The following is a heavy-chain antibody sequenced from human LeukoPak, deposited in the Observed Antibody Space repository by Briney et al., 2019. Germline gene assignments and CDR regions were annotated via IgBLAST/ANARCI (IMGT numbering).Heavy chain of an antibody. D-gene: IGHD2-15*01. J-gene: IGHJ4*02. CDR1: GYGFTSYW. CDR3: ARARYCSGGSCYAEY. CDR2: IYPGDSDT. V-gene: IGHV5-51*01. Sequence: GESLKISCKGSGYGFTSYWIGWVRQLPGKGLEWMGIIYPGDSDTRYSPSFQGQVTISADKSISTAYLQWSSLKASDTAMYYCARARYCSGGSCYAEYWGQGTLVTVSS.